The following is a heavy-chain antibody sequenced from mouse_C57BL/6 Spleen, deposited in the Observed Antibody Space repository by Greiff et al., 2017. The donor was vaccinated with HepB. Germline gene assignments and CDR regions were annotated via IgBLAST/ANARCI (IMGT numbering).Heavy chain of an antibody. Sequence: QVQLKESGPELVKPGASVNISCKASGYAFSSSWMNWVKQRPGKGLEWIGRIYPGDGDTNYNGKFKGKATLTADKSSITAYMQLSSLTSEDSAVYCCAREGSNYYFDYWGQGTTLTVSS. D-gene: IGHD2-5*01. CDR2: IYPGDGDT. V-gene: IGHV1-82*01. CDR1: GYAFSSSW. CDR3: AREGSNYYFDY. J-gene: IGHJ2*01.